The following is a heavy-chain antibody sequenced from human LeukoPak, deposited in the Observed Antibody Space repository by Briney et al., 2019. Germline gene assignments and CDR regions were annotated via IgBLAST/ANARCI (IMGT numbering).Heavy chain of an antibody. D-gene: IGHD3-10*01. J-gene: IGHJ4*02. CDR3: TTLYGSGSYDY. CDR2: IKSKTDGGTT. Sequence: PGGSLRLSCAASGFTFITYGMNWVRQAPGKGLEWVGRIKSKTDGGTTDYAAPVKGRFTISRDDSKNTLYLQMNSLKTEDTAVYYCTTLYGSGSYDYWGQGTLVTVSS. CDR1: GFTFITYG. V-gene: IGHV3-15*07.